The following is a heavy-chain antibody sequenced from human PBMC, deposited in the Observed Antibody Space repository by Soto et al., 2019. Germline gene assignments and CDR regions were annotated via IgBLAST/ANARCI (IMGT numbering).Heavy chain of an antibody. D-gene: IGHD1-26*01. CDR1: GFTFSSSV. Sequence: EVQLVESGGGLVQPGGSLRLSCAVSGFTFSSSVMYWVRQAPGKGLEWISYIHPSGQPIFYADSVKGRFTISRDNANNSVFLQMNSPRAEDTAVYYCARRASRWGQGTMVTVSS. V-gene: IGHV3-48*03. J-gene: IGHJ3*01. CDR3: ARRASR. CDR2: IHPSGQPI.